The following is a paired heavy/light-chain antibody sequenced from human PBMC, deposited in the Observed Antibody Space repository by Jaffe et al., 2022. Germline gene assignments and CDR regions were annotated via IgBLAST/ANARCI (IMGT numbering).Heavy chain of an antibody. CDR1: GGSISGYY. D-gene: IGHD5-12*01. CDR3: ARMGGYSGYDPFDY. J-gene: IGHJ4*02. V-gene: IGHV4-59*12. CDR2: IYDSGST. Sequence: QVQLQESGPGLVKPSETLSLTCNVSGGSISGYYWSWIRQPPGKGLEWIGYIYDSGSTDYNASLKSRVTISVDTSRNQFSLKLNSVTAADTAIYYCARMGGYSGYDPFDYWGQGTLVTVSS.
Light chain of an antibody. CDR1: QSVFYSSNSKNY. CDR2: WAS. Sequence: DIVMTQSPDSLAVSLGERATINCKSSQSVFYSSNSKNYLAWYQQKPGHPPKPLIYWASTRESGVPDRFSGSGSGTDFTLTISSLQAEDVAVYYCQQYYGAPLTFGQGTKVEIK. V-gene: IGKV4-1*01. CDR3: QQYYGAPLT. J-gene: IGKJ1*01.